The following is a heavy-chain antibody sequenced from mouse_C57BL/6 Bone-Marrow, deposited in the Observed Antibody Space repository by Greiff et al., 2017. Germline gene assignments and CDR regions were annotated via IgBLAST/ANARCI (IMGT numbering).Heavy chain of an antibody. J-gene: IGHJ1*03. CDR2: INPSNGGT. D-gene: IGHD1-1*01. V-gene: IGHV1-53*01. Sequence: QVHVKQPGTELVKPGASVKLSCKASGYTFTSYWMHWVKQRPGQGLEWIGNINPSNGGTNYNETFQSKATLTVDKSSSTAYMQPSSLTSEDSAVDYCATAYGSSDAYWYFDVWGTGTTVTVSS. CDR3: ATAYGSSDAYWYFDV. CDR1: GYTFTSYW.